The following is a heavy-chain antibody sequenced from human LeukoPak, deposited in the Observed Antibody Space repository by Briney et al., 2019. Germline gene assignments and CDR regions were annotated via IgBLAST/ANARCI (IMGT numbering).Heavy chain of an antibody. CDR2: INHSGST. J-gene: IGHJ4*02. CDR3: ASLTRNFDILTGYGPYYFDF. V-gene: IGHV4-34*01. Sequence: SETLSLTCAVYGGSFSGYYWSWIRQPPGKGLEWIGEINHSGSTNYNPSLKSRVTISVDTSKIQFSLKLSSVTAADTAIYYCASLTRNFDILTGYGPYYFDFWGQGTLVTVSS. CDR1: GGSFSGYY. D-gene: IGHD3-9*01.